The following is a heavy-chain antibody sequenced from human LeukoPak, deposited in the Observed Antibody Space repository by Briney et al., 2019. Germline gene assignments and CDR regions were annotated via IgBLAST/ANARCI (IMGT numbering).Heavy chain of an antibody. Sequence: ASVKVSCKAFGYTFTSYFMHWVRQAPGQGLEWMGIINPSGGSTTYAQKFQGRVTMTRDTSTSTVYMELSSLRSEDTAVYYCARDVDNWNDVGNYYFDYWGQGTLVTVPS. V-gene: IGHV1-46*03. J-gene: IGHJ4*02. D-gene: IGHD1-20*01. CDR1: GYTFTSYF. CDR3: ARDVDNWNDVGNYYFDY. CDR2: INPSGGST.